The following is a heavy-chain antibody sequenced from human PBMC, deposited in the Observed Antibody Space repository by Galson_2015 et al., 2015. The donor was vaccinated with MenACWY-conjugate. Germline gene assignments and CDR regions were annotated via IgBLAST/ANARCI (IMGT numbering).Heavy chain of an antibody. CDR1: GYTSTTDS. D-gene: IGHD2-15*01. CDR3: AGRNSSGGRGDFDY. J-gene: IGHJ4*02. CDR2: NNPSSGTT. V-gene: IGHV1-46*01. Sequence: SVKVSCKASGYTSTTDSIHWVRQAPGQGLEWMGRNNPSSGTTTYAQKFQGRVTMTRDTSYMELYSLRSEDTAVYYCAGRNSSGGRGDFDYWGQGTLVTVSS.